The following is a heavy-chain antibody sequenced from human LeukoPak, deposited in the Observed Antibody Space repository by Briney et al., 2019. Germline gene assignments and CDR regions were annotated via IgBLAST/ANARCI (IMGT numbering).Heavy chain of an antibody. Sequence: SETLSLTCTVSGGSNSSYYWSWIRQPPGKGLEWIGYIYYSGSTNYNPSLKSRVTISVDTSKNQFSLKLSSVTAADTAVYYCASSGNYNWFDPWGQGTLVTVSS. V-gene: IGHV4-59*01. CDR1: GGSNSSYY. CDR2: IYYSGST. J-gene: IGHJ5*02. D-gene: IGHD1-1*01. CDR3: ASSGNYNWFDP.